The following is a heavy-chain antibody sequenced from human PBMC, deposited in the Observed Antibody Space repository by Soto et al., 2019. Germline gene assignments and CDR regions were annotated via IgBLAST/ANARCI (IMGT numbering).Heavy chain of an antibody. CDR2: ISWNSGSI. V-gene: IGHV3-9*01. D-gene: IGHD6-19*01. J-gene: IGHJ4*02. CDR1: GFTFDDYA. CDR3: AKADSIAVAGTCFDY. Sequence: EVQLVESGGGLVQPGRSLRLSCAASGFTFDDYAMHWVRQAPGKGLEWVSGISWNSGSIGYADSVKGRFTISRDNAKNSLYLQMTSLRAEDTALYYCAKADSIAVAGTCFDYWGQGTLVTVSS.